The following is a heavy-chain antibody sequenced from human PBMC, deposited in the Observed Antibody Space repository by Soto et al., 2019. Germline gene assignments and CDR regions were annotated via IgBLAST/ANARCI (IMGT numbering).Heavy chain of an antibody. CDR3: ARVADCSGGRCYFSVDY. CDR2: IYYSGST. CDR1: GASITSYY. V-gene: IGHV4-59*08. Sequence: SETLSLTCNVSGASITSYYWSWIRQPPGKGLEWIGYIYYSGSTNYNPSLKSRVTISVDTSKNQFSLKLSSVTAADTAVYYCARVADCSGGRCYFSVDYWGQGTLVTVSS. D-gene: IGHD2-15*01. J-gene: IGHJ4*02.